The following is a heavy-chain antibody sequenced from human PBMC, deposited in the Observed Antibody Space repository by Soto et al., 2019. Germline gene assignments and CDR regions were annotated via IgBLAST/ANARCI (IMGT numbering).Heavy chain of an antibody. CDR2: IIPIFGTA. CDR1: GGTFSSYA. CDR3: ARDVPAAGYYYGMDV. Sequence: QVQLVQSGAEVKKPGSSVKVSCKASGGTFSSYAISWVRQAPGQGLEWMGGIIPIFGTANYAKKVQGSVTMTADGLTGTAYMEMSSLRSEETAVYYCARDVPAAGYYYGMDVWGQGTTVTVSS. D-gene: IGHD2-2*01. V-gene: IGHV1-69*12. J-gene: IGHJ6*02.